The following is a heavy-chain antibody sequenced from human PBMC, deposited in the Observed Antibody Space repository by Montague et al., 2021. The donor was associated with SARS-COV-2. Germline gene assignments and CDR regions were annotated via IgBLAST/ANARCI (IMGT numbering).Heavy chain of an antibody. V-gene: IGHV4-4*02. CDR3: ASPKEGSGYYRPFDY. D-gene: IGHD3-22*01. CDR1: GASVTSTNW. CDR2: IYHTGNT. J-gene: IGHJ4*01. Sequence: SETLSLTCGVSGASVTSTNWWSWVRQHTGKGLEWIGEIYHTGNTNYSTSLKSRVYISLDKSKNQLSLRLNSVTAAETAVYYCASPKEGSGYYRPFDYWGHGILVTVSS.